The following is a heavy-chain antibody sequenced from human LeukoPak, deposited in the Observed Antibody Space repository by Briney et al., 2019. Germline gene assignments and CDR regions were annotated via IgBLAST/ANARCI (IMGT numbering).Heavy chain of an antibody. D-gene: IGHD2-2*01. CDR3: ARRYHIDY. CDR1: GFTFSSYS. V-gene: IGHV3-21*01. Sequence: GGSLRLSCAASGFTFSSYSMNWVRQAPGKGLEWVSSISSSSSYIYYADSLKGRFTISRDNAKNSLYLQMNSLRAEDTAVYYCARRYHIDYWGQGTLVTVSS. CDR2: ISSSSSYI. J-gene: IGHJ4*02.